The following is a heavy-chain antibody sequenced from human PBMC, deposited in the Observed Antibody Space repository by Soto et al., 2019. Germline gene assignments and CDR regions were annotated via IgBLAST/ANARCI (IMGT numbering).Heavy chain of an antibody. J-gene: IGHJ4*02. CDR2: IYHRGTT. CDR1: GGSISSSNW. V-gene: IGHV4-4*02. CDR3: ARGVSPDY. Sequence: SETLSLTCAVSGGSISSSNWWSWVRQPPGKGLEWIGEIYHRGTTNYNPSLKSRVTMSVDMSKNQLSLNLTSVTAADTAVYFCARGVSPDYWGQGTLVTVSS.